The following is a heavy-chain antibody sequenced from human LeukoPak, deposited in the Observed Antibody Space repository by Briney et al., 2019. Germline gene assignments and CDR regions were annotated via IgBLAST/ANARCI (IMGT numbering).Heavy chain of an antibody. CDR1: GFTFSSYS. V-gene: IGHV3-48*02. Sequence: GGSLRLSCAASGFTFSSYSMNWVRQAPGKGLEWVSFISSGSSTTYYADSVKGRFTISRDNAESSLYLQMNSLRDEDTAVYYCARFAEIHLCLRSAFAYWGKETVVTVSS. CDR2: ISSGSSTT. D-gene: IGHD3-16*01. J-gene: IGHJ4*02. CDR3: ARFAEIHLCLRSAFAY.